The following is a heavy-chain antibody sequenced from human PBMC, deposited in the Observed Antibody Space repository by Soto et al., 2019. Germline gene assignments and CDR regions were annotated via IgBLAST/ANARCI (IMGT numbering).Heavy chain of an antibody. D-gene: IGHD3-3*01. V-gene: IGHV1-69*06. J-gene: IGHJ6*02. CDR1: GGTFSSYA. Sequence: QVQLVQSGAEVKKPGSSVKVSCKASGGTFSSYAISWVRQAPGQGLEWMGGIIPIFGTANYAQKFQGRVTMTRDTSTSTVYMELSSLRSEDTAVYYCARSITIFGVVYYYGMDVWGQGTTVTVSS. CDR2: IIPIFGTA. CDR3: ARSITIFGVVYYYGMDV.